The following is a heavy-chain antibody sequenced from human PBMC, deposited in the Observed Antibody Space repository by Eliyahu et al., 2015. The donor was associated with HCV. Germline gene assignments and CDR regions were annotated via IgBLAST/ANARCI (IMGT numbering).Heavy chain of an antibody. CDR3: ARLTLDDYGGNSYYYYGMDV. Sequence: QVQLVQSGAEVKKPGASVKASCKASGYTFTSYGXSWVRQAPGQGLEWMGWISAYNGNTNYAQKLQGRVTMTTDTSTSTAYMELRSLRSDDTAVYYCARLTLDDYGGNSYYYYGMDVWGQGTTVTVSS. J-gene: IGHJ6*02. CDR2: ISAYNGNT. V-gene: IGHV1-18*01. D-gene: IGHD4-23*01. CDR1: GYTFTSYG.